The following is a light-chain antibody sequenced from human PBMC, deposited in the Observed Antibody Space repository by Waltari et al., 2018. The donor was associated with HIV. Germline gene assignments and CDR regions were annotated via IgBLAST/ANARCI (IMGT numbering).Light chain of an antibody. J-gene: IGKJ4*01. Sequence: EIVLTQSPATLSLSPGDRATLSCRASQIVSTYLAWSQKKSGQSPRLLFYGASIRATGIPARFSGSGSGTDFTLTISSLEPEDFAVYYCQQRSNWPPAPTFGGGTKVEIK. CDR3: QQRSNWPPAPT. CDR1: QIVSTY. V-gene: IGKV3-11*01. CDR2: GAS.